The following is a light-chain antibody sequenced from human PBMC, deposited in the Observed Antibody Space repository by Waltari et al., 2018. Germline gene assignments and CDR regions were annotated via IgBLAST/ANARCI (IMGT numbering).Light chain of an antibody. CDR3: QHYNSFSALFT. V-gene: IGKV1-5*03. Sequence: DIQMTQSPSTVSASVGARVTITRRASQSISRWLAWYQQKPGKAPKLPIHKASSLQSGVPSRFSGSGSGTEFTLNITSLQPDDFATYYCQHYNSFSALFTFGPGTQVDIK. CDR1: QSISRW. J-gene: IGKJ3*01. CDR2: KAS.